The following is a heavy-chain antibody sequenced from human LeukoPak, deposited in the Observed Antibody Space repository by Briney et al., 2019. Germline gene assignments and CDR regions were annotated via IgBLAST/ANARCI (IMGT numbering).Heavy chain of an antibody. Sequence: GASVKVSCKASGYTFTDYYMHWVRQAPGQGLEWMGWINPNSGGTNHAQKFQGRVTMTRDTSISTPYMELSGLRSDDTAVYYCARGSCTAGSCYSPLFDYWGQGTLVTVSS. CDR3: ARGSCTAGSCYSPLFDY. D-gene: IGHD2-15*01. CDR2: INPNSGGT. CDR1: GYTFTDYY. J-gene: IGHJ4*02. V-gene: IGHV1-2*02.